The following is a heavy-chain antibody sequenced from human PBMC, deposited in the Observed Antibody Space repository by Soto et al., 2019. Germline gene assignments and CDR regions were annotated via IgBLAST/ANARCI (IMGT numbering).Heavy chain of an antibody. D-gene: IGHD2-15*01. J-gene: IGHJ4*02. CDR1: GGSISSGDYY. Sequence: QVQLQESGPGLVKPSQTLSLTCTVSGGSISSGDYYWSWIRQPPGKGLEWIGYIYYSGSTYYNPSLQTRXTXSXXTSKNQFSLKLSSVTAADTAVYYCARARGARYFDYWGQGTLVTVSS. CDR2: IYYSGST. CDR3: ARARGARYFDY. V-gene: IGHV4-30-4*01.